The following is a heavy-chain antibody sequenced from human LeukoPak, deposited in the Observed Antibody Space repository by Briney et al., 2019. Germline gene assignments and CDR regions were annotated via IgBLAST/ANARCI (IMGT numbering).Heavy chain of an antibody. D-gene: IGHD2/OR15-2a*01. CDR2: IYYSGST. CDR1: GGSISSYY. V-gene: IGHV4-59*04. CDR3: ARYYGTVDY. Sequence: SETLSLTCTVSGGSISSYYWSWIRQPPGKGLEWIGYIYYSGSTYYNPSLKSRVTISVDTSKNQSSLKLSSVTAADTAVYYCARYYGTVDYWGQGTLVTVSS. J-gene: IGHJ4*02.